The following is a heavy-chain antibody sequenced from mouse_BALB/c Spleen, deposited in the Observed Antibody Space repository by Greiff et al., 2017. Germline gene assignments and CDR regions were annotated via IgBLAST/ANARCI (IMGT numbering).Heavy chain of an antibody. CDR1: GYSITSDYA. CDR3: ARLGRFAY. J-gene: IGHJ3*01. V-gene: IGHV3-2*02. Sequence: EVMLVESGPGLVKPSQSLSLTCTVTGYSITSDYAWNWIRQFPGNKLEWMGYISYSGSTSYNPSLKSRISITRDTSKNQFFLQLNSVTTEDTATYYCARLGRFAYWGQGTLVTVSA. D-gene: IGHD4-1*01. CDR2: ISYSGST.